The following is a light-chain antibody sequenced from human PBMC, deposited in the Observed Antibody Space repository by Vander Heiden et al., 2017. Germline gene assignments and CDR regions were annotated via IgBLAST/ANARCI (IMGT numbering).Light chain of an antibody. CDR3: QQYYSTPET. Sequence: DIVMTQSPSSLDASVGDRVTINCKSSQSVVSSSNNRSYLAWYQQKPGQPPKLLIYCASSRESGVPDRFSGSGSGTDFTLTISSLQAEDLAVYYCQQYYSTPETFGQGTKVEIK. J-gene: IGKJ1*01. V-gene: IGKV4-1*01. CDR2: CAS. CDR1: QSVVSSSNNRSY.